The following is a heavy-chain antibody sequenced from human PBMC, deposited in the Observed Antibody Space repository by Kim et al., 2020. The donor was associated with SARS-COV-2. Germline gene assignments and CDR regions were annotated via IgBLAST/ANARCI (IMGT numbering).Heavy chain of an antibody. CDR3: ARGVVWFGESTEEGWFDP. J-gene: IGHJ5*02. D-gene: IGHD3-10*01. V-gene: IGHV1-2*02. CDR1: GYTFTCYY. Sequence: ASVKVSCKASGYTFTCYYMHWVRQAPGQGLEWMGWINPNSGGTNYAQKFQGRVTMTRDTSISTAYMELSRLRSDDTAVYYCARGVVWFGESTEEGWFDPWGQGTLVTVSS. CDR2: INPNSGGT.